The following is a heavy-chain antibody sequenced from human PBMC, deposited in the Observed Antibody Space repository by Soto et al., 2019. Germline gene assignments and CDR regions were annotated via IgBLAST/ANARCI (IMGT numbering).Heavy chain of an antibody. CDR3: ARVGGGSGNFDY. V-gene: IGHV3-74*01. J-gene: IGHJ4*02. Sequence: LRLSCGASGFTFSNYWMHWVRQAPGEGLVWVSRINGDGSFTRFADSVKGRFTISRDNAKNTLYLQMNSLRVDDTAVYYCARVGGGSGNFDYWGQGTLVTVSS. D-gene: IGHD3-10*01. CDR1: GFTFSNYW. CDR2: INGDGSFT.